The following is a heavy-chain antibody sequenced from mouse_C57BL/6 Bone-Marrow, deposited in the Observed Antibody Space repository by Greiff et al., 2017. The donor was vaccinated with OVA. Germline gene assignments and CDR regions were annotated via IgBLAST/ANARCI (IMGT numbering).Heavy chain of an antibody. Sequence: QVQLKQPGAELVKPGASVKLSCKASGYTFTSYWMHWVKQRPGQGLEWIGMIHPNSGSTNYNEQFKSKATLTVDNASSTAYMQLSSLTSEDSAVYYWARDLLRHEVYFDYWGQGTTLTVSS. CDR3: ARDLLRHEVYFDY. CDR2: IHPNSGST. D-gene: IGHD1-1*01. CDR1: GYTFTSYW. J-gene: IGHJ2*01. V-gene: IGHV1-64*01.